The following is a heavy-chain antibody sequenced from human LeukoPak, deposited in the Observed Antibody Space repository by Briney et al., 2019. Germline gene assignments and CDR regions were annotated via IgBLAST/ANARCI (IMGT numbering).Heavy chain of an antibody. J-gene: IGHJ4*02. CDR3: AKGPQDIYPPYSFDY. D-gene: IGHD2-15*01. CDR2: ISGSGGRT. Sequence: PGGSLRLSCAASGFTFSSYAMTWVRQAPGKGLEWVSTISGSGGRTYYADSVKGRFTISRDNSKNTLYLQMNSLRAEDTAGYYCAKGPQDIYPPYSFDYWGQGTLVTVSS. V-gene: IGHV3-23*01. CDR1: GFTFSSYA.